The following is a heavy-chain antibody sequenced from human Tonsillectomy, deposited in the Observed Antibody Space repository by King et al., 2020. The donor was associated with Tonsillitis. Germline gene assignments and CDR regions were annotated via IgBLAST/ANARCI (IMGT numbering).Heavy chain of an antibody. CDR1: GGTFSSYA. D-gene: IGHD5-24*01. V-gene: IGHV1-69*01. Sequence: VQLVESGAEVKKPGSSVKVSCKASGGTFSSYAISWVRQAPGQGLEWMGGIIPIFGTANYEQKFQGRVTITADESTSTAYMELSSLRSEDTAVYYCARPGRDAYNPFDYWGQGTLVTVSS. J-gene: IGHJ4*02. CDR2: IIPIFGTA. CDR3: ARPGRDAYNPFDY.